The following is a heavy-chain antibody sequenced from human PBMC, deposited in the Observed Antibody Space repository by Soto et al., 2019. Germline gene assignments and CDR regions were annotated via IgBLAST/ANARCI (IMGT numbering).Heavy chain of an antibody. Sequence: PSETLSLTCTVSGGSISSYYWSWIRQPPGKGLEWIGYIYYSGSTNYNPSLKSRVTISVDTSKNQFSLKLSSVTAADTAVYYCAGLLREWFDPWGQGTLVTVSS. CDR2: IYYSGST. CDR1: GGSISSYY. CDR3: AGLLREWFDP. J-gene: IGHJ5*02. V-gene: IGHV4-59*01. D-gene: IGHD2-21*02.